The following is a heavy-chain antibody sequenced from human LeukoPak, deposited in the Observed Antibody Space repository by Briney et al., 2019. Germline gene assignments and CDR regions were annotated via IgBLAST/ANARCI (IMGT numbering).Heavy chain of an antibody. Sequence: GRSLRLSCAASGFTFSSYGMHWVRQAPGKWLEWVAVIWYDGSNKYYADSVRGRFTISRDNSKNTLYLQMNRLRAEDTAVYYCARDDEGSFDYWGQGTLVTVSS. J-gene: IGHJ4*02. V-gene: IGHV3-33*01. CDR3: ARDDEGSFDY. CDR2: IWYDGSNK. CDR1: GFTFSSYG.